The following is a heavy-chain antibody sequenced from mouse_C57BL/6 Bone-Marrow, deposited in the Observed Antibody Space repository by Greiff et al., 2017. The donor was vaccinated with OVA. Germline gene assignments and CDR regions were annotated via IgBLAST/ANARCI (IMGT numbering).Heavy chain of an antibody. Sequence: VQLQQPGAELVKPGASVKVSCKASGYTFTSYWMHWVKQRPGQGLEWIGRIHPSDSDTNYNQKFKGKATLTVDKSSSTAYMQLSSLTSEDSAVYYCAIRPYYGSKGGYAMDYWGQGTSVTVSS. CDR3: AIRPYYGSKGGYAMDY. V-gene: IGHV1-74*01. D-gene: IGHD1-1*01. J-gene: IGHJ4*01. CDR2: IHPSDSDT. CDR1: GYTFTSYW.